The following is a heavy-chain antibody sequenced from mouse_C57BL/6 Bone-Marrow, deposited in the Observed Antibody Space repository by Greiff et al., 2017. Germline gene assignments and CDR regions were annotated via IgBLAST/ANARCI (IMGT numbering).Heavy chain of an antibody. Sequence: EVQLQQSGAELVRPGSSVKMSCKTSGYTFTSYGINWVKQRPGQGLEWIGYIYLGNGYTEYNEKFKGKATLTSDTSSSTAYMQLSSLTSEDSAIEFCARWAMDYWGQGTSVTVSA. CDR2: IYLGNGYT. CDR1: GYTFTSYG. V-gene: IGHV1-58*01. CDR3: ARWAMDY. J-gene: IGHJ4*01.